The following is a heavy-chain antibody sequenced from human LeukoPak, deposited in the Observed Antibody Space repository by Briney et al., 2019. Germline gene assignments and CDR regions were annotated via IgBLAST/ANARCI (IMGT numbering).Heavy chain of an antibody. J-gene: IGHJ4*02. CDR2: ISGSGGST. CDR3: AKAGSGRRHFDY. V-gene: IGHV3-23*01. D-gene: IGHD3-10*01. Sequence: GGSLRLSCAASGLTFSSYAMSWVRQAPGKGLEWVSAISGSGGSTYYADSVKGRFTISRDNSKNTLYLQMNSLRAEDTAVYYCAKAGSGRRHFDYWGQGTLVTVSS. CDR1: GLTFSSYA.